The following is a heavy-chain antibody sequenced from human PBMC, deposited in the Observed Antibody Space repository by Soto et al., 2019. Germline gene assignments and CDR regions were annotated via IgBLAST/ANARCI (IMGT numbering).Heavy chain of an antibody. D-gene: IGHD3-22*01. J-gene: IGHJ4*02. CDR1: DYTFTSYG. V-gene: IGHV1-18*01. CDR3: ARGDSSGYYWYYFDY. CDR2: ISAYNGNT. Sequence: ASVKVSCKASDYTFTSYGISWVRQAPGQGLEWMGWISAYNGNTNYAQKLQGRVTMTTDTSTSTAYMELRSLRSDDTAVYYCARGDSSGYYWYYFDYWGQGTLVTVSS.